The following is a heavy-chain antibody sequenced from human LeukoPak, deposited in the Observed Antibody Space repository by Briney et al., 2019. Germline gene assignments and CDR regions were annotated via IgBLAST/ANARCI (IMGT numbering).Heavy chain of an antibody. Sequence: SETLSLTCTVSGASISTYYWSWIRQPPGKGLEWIGCIYYSGSTNYNPSLKSRVTISVDTSKNQFSLKLSSVTAADTAVYYCARQRTGYSSGRNWFDPWGQGTLVTVSS. J-gene: IGHJ5*02. CDR3: ARQRTGYSSGRNWFDP. CDR1: GASISTYY. D-gene: IGHD6-19*01. V-gene: IGHV4-59*08. CDR2: IYYSGST.